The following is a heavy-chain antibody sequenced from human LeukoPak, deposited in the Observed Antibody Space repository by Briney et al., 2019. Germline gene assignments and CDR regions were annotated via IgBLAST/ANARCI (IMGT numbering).Heavy chain of an antibody. CDR3: ARETDVGVCDY. CDR1: IDSISSGTHY. Sequence: PSETLSLTCNVSIDSISSGTHYWSWIRQPAGKGLEWIGRVYRSGGTHYNPSLKSRVTISVDTSKNQFSLNLSSVTAADTAVYYCARETDVGVCDYWGQGTLVTVSS. V-gene: IGHV4-61*02. CDR2: VYRSGGT. J-gene: IGHJ4*02.